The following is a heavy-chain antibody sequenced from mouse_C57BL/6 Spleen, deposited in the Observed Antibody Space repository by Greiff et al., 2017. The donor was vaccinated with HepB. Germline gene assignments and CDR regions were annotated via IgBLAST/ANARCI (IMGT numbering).Heavy chain of an antibody. Sequence: EVKLVESGGGLVKPGGSLKLSCAASGFTFSSYAMSWVRQTPEKRLEWVATISDGGSYTYYPDNVKGRFTISRDNAKNKLYLQMSHLKSEDKAMYYCARAPYAYFDAWGQGTALTVAS. CDR3: ARAPYAYFDA. CDR2: ISDGGSYT. J-gene: IGHJ2*01. D-gene: IGHD1-1*01. CDR1: GFTFSSYA. V-gene: IGHV5-4*03.